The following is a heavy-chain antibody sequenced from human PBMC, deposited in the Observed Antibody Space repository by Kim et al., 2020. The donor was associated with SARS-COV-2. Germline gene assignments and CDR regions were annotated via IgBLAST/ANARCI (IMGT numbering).Heavy chain of an antibody. Sequence: KGRFTISRDNAKNSLYLQMNSLRAEDTAVYYCAGGFVVEPADKVYYYGMDVWGQGTTVTVSS. J-gene: IGHJ6*02. D-gene: IGHD2-2*01. CDR3: AGGFVVEPADKVYYYGMDV. V-gene: IGHV3-11*05.